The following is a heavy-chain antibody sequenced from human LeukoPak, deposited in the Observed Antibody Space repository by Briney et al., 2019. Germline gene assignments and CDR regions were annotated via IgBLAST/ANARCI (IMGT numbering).Heavy chain of an antibody. Sequence: GGSLRLSCAASGFTFSYYNMNWVRQAPGKGLEWVSSISTSSSYIYYADSVKGRFSISRDNAKNSLYLQMNSLRAEDTAVYYCARDGELHSAFDIWGQGTMVTVSS. D-gene: IGHD1-7*01. CDR3: ARDGELHSAFDI. J-gene: IGHJ3*02. CDR2: ISTSSSYI. CDR1: GFTFSYYN. V-gene: IGHV3-21*01.